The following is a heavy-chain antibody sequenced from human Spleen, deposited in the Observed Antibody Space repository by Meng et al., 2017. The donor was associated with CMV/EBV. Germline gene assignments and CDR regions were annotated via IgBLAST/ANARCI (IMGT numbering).Heavy chain of an antibody. V-gene: IGHV3-72*01. J-gene: IGHJ4*02. CDR1: GFIFSDHY. D-gene: IGHD1-1*01. Sequence: GGSLRLSCAASGFIFSDHYLDWVRQTPGKGLEWVGRSRNKANRYNTEYAPAVKGRFTVSRDESKNSLYLQMNSPKTEDTAVHDCVRGYNSFDSWGQGTLVTVSS. CDR3: VRGYNSFDS. CDR2: SRNKANRYNT.